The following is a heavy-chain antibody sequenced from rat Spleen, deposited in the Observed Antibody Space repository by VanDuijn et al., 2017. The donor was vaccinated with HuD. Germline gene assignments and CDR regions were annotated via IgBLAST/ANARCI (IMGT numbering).Heavy chain of an antibody. CDR2: MRYDGDT. V-gene: IGHV2S30*01. CDR1: GFSLTDYS. Sequence: QVQLKESGPGLVQPSQTLSLTCTVSGFSLTDYSIHWVRQPPGKGLEWMGRMRYDGDTYYNSALKFRLSISRDTSKSQVFLKVNSLQTEDSATYYCARDKGGQLRGFAYWGQGTLVTVSS. CDR3: ARDKGGQLRGFAY. J-gene: IGHJ3*01. D-gene: IGHD1-10*01.